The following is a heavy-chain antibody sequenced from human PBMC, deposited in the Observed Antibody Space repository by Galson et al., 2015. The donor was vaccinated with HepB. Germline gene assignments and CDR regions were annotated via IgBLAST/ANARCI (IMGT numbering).Heavy chain of an antibody. V-gene: IGHV6-1*01. CDR3: ARLPIGSGSYPGWFDP. CDR1: GDSVSSNSAA. CDR2: TYYRSKWYN. D-gene: IGHD3-10*01. Sequence: CAISGDSVSSNSAAWNWIRQSPSRGLEWLGRTYYRSKWYNDYAVSVKSRITINPDTSKNQFSLQLNSATPEDTAVYYCARLPIGSGSYPGWFDPWGQGTLVTVSS. J-gene: IGHJ5*02.